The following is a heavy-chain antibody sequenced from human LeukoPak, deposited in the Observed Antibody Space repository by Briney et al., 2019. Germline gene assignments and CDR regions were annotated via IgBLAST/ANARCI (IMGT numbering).Heavy chain of an antibody. D-gene: IGHD4-17*01. V-gene: IGHV4-30-4*01. CDR3: ASLNYGDLPRLRFDP. CDR1: GGSISSGDYY. J-gene: IGHJ5*02. Sequence: ASETLSLTCTVSGGSISSGDYYWSWIRQPPGKGLEWIGYIYYSGSTYYNPSLKSRVTISVDTSKNQFSLKLSSVTAADTAVYYCASLNYGDLPRLRFDPWGQGTLVTVSS. CDR2: IYYSGST.